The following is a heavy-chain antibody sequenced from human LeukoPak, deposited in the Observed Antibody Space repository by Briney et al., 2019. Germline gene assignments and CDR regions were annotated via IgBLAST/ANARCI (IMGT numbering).Heavy chain of an antibody. J-gene: IGHJ3*02. D-gene: IGHD3-22*01. CDR2: IIPILGIA. CDR3: ARDGPNIYYDSNRGAFDI. Sequence: ASVKVSCKASGGTFRSYAISCVRQAPGHGLEWMGRIIPILGIANYAQKFQVRVTITADKSTSTAYMELSRLRSEGTAVYYCARDGPNIYYDSNRGAFDIWGQGTMVTVSS. CDR1: GGTFRSYA. V-gene: IGHV1-69*04.